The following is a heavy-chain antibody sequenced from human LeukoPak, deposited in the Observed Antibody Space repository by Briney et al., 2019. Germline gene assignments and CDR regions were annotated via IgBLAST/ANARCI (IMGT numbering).Heavy chain of an antibody. CDR2: IKQDGSEK. V-gene: IGHV3-7*01. CDR1: GFTFSSYW. Sequence: GGSLRLSCAASGFTFSSYWMSWVRQAPGKGLEWVANIKQDGSEKYYVDSVKGRFTISRDNAKNSLYLQMNSLRAEDTAIYYCAREMGGYPFDYWGQGTLVTVSS. D-gene: IGHD5-12*01. J-gene: IGHJ4*02. CDR3: AREMGGYPFDY.